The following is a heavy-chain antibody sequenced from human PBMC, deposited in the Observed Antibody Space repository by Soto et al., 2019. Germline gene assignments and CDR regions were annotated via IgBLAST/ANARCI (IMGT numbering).Heavy chain of an antibody. Sequence: GGSLRLSCTASGFTFGDYSMSWFRQAPGKGLEWVGFIRSKAYGGTTEYAASVKGRFTISRDDSKSIAYLQMNRLKTEDTAVYYCTRGSITDHTDYDYVWGSYRYTSWGQGTLVTVSS. J-gene: IGHJ5*02. CDR3: TRGSITDHTDYDYVWGSYRYTS. V-gene: IGHV3-49*03. D-gene: IGHD3-16*02. CDR1: GFTFGDYS. CDR2: IRSKAYGGTT.